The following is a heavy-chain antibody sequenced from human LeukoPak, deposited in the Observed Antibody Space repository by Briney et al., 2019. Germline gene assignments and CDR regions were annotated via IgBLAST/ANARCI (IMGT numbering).Heavy chain of an antibody. V-gene: IGHV3-53*01. CDR2: IYSGGST. J-gene: IGHJ4*02. D-gene: IGHD3-10*01. Sequence: GGSLRLSCAASGFTVSSNYMSWVRQAPGKGLEWVSVIYSGGSTYYADSVKGRFTISRDNSKNTLYPQMNSLRAEDTAVYYCAKRRRITMVRGDFDYWGQGTLVTVSS. CDR3: AKRRRITMVRGDFDY. CDR1: GFTVSSNY.